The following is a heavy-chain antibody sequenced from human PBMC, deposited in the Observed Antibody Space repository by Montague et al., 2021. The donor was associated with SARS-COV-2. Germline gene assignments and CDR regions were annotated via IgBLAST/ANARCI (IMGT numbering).Heavy chain of an antibody. CDR2: IYFTGKT. CDR3: ARWGLNNALDI. Sequence: SETLSLTCSVSGDSISRSHYFWAWIRQPPGMGLEWIGSIYFTGKTYYXXSLKSRVTISIDTSKNHFSLRLSSVTAADSAVFYCARWGLNNALDIWGLGTMITISS. V-gene: IGHV4-39*02. J-gene: IGHJ3*02. D-gene: IGHD1/OR15-1a*01. CDR1: GDSISRSHYF.